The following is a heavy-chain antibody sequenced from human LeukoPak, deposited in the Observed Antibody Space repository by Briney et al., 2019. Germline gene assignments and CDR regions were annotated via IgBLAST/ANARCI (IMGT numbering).Heavy chain of an antibody. CDR3: AKDGGYCSRTSCSGGDFDY. CDR1: GFTFSSYA. J-gene: IGHJ4*02. V-gene: IGHV3-23*01. CDR2: ISGGGSST. Sequence: GASLRLSCAASGFTFSSYAMSWVRQAPGKGLEWVSAISGGGSSTYYADSVKGRFTISRDNSKNTLYLQMNSLRAEDTAVYYCAKDGGYCSRTSCSGGDFDYRGQGTLGTLSP. D-gene: IGHD2-2*01.